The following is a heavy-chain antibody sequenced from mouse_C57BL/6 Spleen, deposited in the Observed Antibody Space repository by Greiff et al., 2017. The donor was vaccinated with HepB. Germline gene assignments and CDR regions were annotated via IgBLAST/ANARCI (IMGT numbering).Heavy chain of an antibody. CDR3: AREPHRYFDV. CDR2: IHPNSGST. V-gene: IGHV1-64*01. Sequence: QGQLQQPGAELVKPGASVKLSCKASGYTFTSYWMHWVKQRPGQGLEWIGMIHPNSGSTNYNEKFKSKATLTVDKSSSTAYMQLSSLTSEDSAVYYCAREPHRYFDVWGTGTTVTVSS. CDR1: GYTFTSYW. J-gene: IGHJ1*03.